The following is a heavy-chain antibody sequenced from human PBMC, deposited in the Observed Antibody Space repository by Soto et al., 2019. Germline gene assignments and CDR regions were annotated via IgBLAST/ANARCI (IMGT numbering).Heavy chain of an antibody. CDR2: INHSGST. V-gene: IGHV4-34*01. J-gene: IGHJ6*03. CDR3: ARGSTMVRGVPRYYMDV. CDR1: GGSFSGYY. Sequence: SETLSLTCAVYGGSFSGYYWSWIRQPPGKGLEWIGEINHSGSTNYNPSLKSRVTISVDTSKNQFSLKLSSVTAADTAVYYCARGSTMVRGVPRYYMDVWGKGTTVTVS. D-gene: IGHD3-10*01.